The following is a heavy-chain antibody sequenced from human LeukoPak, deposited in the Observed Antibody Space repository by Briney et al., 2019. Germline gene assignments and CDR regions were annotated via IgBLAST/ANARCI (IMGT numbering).Heavy chain of an antibody. CDR2: IYYSGST. J-gene: IGHJ4*02. D-gene: IGHD5-18*01. CDR1: CGSISGYY. CDR3: ARGALDTKTRFDY. Sequence: SETLSLTCTVACGSISGYYWRWIRQPPGKGLEWIGYIYYSGSTKYNPSLKSRVTISVDASKNQFSLRLSSLTAADTAVYYCARGALDTKTRFDYWGQGTLVTVSS. V-gene: IGHV4-59*01.